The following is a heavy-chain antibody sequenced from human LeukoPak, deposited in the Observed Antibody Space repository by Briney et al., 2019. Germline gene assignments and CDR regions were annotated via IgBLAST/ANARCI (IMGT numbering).Heavy chain of an antibody. CDR2: IYPGDSDT. J-gene: IGHJ4*02. CDR1: GYSFTSYW. V-gene: IGHV5-51*01. D-gene: IGHD4-17*01. CDR3: ARLSGDYVVFDY. Sequence: GESLKISCKGSGYSFTSYWIGWVRQMPGKGLEWMGIIYPGDSDTRYSPSFQGQVTISAHKSISTAYLQRISLKTSDTAMHCWARLSGDYVVFDYWGQGTLVTVSS.